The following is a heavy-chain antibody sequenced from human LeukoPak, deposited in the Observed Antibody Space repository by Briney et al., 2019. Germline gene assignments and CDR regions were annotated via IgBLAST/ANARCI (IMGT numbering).Heavy chain of an antibody. J-gene: IGHJ4*02. V-gene: IGHV1-46*01. CDR1: GYTFTSYY. CDR2: INPSGGST. CDR3: ARSLGIAAAGNDY. D-gene: IGHD6-13*01. Sequence: ASAKVSCKASGYTFTSYYMHWVRQAPGQGLEWMGIINPSGGSTSYAQKFQGKVTMTRDTSTSAVYMELSSLRSEDTAVYYCARSLGIAAAGNDYWGQGTLVTVSS.